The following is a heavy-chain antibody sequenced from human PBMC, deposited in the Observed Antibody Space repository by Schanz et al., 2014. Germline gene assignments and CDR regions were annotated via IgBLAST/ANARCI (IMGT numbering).Heavy chain of an antibody. V-gene: IGHV3-15*04. D-gene: IGHD1-20*01. CDR1: GFTFSEVY. J-gene: IGHJ3*02. CDR2: IENNANGATT. CDR3: TTFNNRDALYI. Sequence: EVRLVESGGGLVEPGGSLRLSCSGSGFTFSEVYMSWVRQGPGKGLEWVGRIENNANGATTDYAAPVKGRFTVSRDDSRNTLYLQMNTLRTDDTALYYCTTFNNRDALYIWGQGTMVSVSS.